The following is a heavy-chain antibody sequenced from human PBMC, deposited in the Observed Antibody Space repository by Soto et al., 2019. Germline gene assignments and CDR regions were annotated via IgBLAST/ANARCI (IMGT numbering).Heavy chain of an antibody. J-gene: IGHJ4*02. Sequence: PGESLKISCKGSGYNFTSYWIGWVPPMPGKSPESLGIIYPVDSDARYSPSFQGQVTMSVDKSISTTYLQWNSLKASDTAIYYCARPPLAYCSGGNCYKVYFDYWGQGTLVTVSS. V-gene: IGHV5-51*01. CDR1: GYNFTSYW. CDR3: ARPPLAYCSGGNCYKVYFDY. D-gene: IGHD2-15*01. CDR2: IYPVDSDA.